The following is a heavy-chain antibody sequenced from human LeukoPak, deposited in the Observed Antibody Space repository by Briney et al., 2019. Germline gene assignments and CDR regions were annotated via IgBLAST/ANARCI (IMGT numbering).Heavy chain of an antibody. CDR3: ARDSSGWYGDYYGVDV. CDR2: IYYSGST. V-gene: IGHV4-30-4*01. J-gene: IGHJ6*02. CDR1: GGSISSGDYY. D-gene: IGHD6-19*01. Sequence: SETLSLTCTVSGGSISSGDYYWSWIRQPPGKGLEWIGYIYYSGSTYYNPSLKSRVTISVDTSKNQFSLKLSSVTAADTAVYYCARDSSGWYGDYYGVDVWGQGTTVTVSS.